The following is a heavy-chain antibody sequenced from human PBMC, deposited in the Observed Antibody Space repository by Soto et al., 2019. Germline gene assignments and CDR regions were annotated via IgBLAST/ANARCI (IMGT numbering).Heavy chain of an antibody. Sequence: QVQLQESGPGLVKPSGTLSLTCAVSGGSISSSNWWSWVRQPPGKGLEWIGEIYHSGSTNYNPSFKSRVAMSVDKSKNQCSLKVNSVTAADTALYYCARTSTRGTRFDYWGQGTLVTASS. J-gene: IGHJ4*02. CDR1: GGSISSSNW. V-gene: IGHV4-4*02. CDR2: IYHSGST. CDR3: ARTSTRGTRFDY. D-gene: IGHD1-1*01.